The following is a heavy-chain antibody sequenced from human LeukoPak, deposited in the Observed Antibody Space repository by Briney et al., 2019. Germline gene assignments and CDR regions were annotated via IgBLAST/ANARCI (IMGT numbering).Heavy chain of an antibody. Sequence: GGSLRLSCAASGFTFSNYGMHWVRQAPGKGLEWVAVISYDGSNKYYADSVKGRFTISRDNSKNTLYLQMNSLRAEDTAVYYCARDREYSSLLDYWGQGTLVTVSS. CDR2: ISYDGSNK. CDR1: GFTFSNYG. J-gene: IGHJ4*02. CDR3: ARDREYSSLLDY. D-gene: IGHD6-6*01. V-gene: IGHV3-30*03.